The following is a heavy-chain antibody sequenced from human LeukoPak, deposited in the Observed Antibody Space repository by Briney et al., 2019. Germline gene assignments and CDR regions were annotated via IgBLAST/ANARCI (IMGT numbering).Heavy chain of an antibody. Sequence: PSETLSLTCAVYGGSFSGYYWSWIRQPPGKGLEWIGEINHSGSTNYNPPLKSRVTISVDTSKNQFSLKLSSVTAADTAVYYCAGAAGPDYWGQGTLVTVSS. CDR2: INHSGST. V-gene: IGHV4-34*01. D-gene: IGHD6-13*01. CDR1: GGSFSGYY. J-gene: IGHJ4*02. CDR3: AGAAGPDY.